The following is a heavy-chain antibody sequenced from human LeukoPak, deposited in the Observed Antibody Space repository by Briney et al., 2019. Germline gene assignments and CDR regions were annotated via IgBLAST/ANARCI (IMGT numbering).Heavy chain of an antibody. D-gene: IGHD3-22*01. CDR1: GGTFSSYA. CDR2: IIPFLGIA. V-gene: IGHV1-69*04. CDR3: ARYYYDSSGPYVDAFDI. J-gene: IGHJ3*02. Sequence: SVKVSCKASGGTFSSYAISWVRQAPGQGLEWMGRIIPFLGIANYAQKFQGRVTITADRSTSTAYMELSSLRSEDTAVYYCARYYYDSSGPYVDAFDIWGQGTMVTVSS.